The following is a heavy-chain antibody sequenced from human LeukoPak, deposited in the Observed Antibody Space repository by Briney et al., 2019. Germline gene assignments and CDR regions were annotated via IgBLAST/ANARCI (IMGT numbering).Heavy chain of an antibody. V-gene: IGHV3-7*02. Sequence: GGSMRLSCAASGFNFNTYWMSWVRQTPGKGLEWVANIKEDGREKYYMDSVKGRFTISRDNVKNSLYLQLNSLRAEDTAIYYCARGIQSSGYYYVLVPYFDYWGQGAMVTVSS. CDR2: IKEDGREK. CDR3: ARGIQSSGYYYVLVPYFDY. J-gene: IGHJ4*02. CDR1: GFNFNTYW. D-gene: IGHD3-22*01.